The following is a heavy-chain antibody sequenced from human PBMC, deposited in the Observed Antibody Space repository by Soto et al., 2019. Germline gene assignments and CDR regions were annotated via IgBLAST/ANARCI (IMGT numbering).Heavy chain of an antibody. CDR3: ARYVVVGDSSGYYYSYFDY. CDR1: GGSISSSSYY. CDR2: IYYSGST. Sequence: PSETLSLTCTVSGGSISSSSYYWGWIRQPPGKGLEWIGSIYYSGSTYYNPSLKSRVTISVDTFKNQFSLKLSSVTAADTAVYYCARYVVVGDSSGYYYSYFDYWGQGTLVTVSS. D-gene: IGHD3-22*01. V-gene: IGHV4-39*01. J-gene: IGHJ4*02.